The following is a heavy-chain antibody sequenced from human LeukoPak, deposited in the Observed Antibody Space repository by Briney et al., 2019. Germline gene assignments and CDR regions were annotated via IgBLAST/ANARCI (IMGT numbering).Heavy chain of an antibody. Sequence: NASETLSLTCSVSNGSISNYFWSCIRQPAGKGLEWIGRIHTSGTTNYSPSLKSRVTMSVDTSKNQFSLELTSVTAADTAVYYCAREGTTRSQRAFDYWGQGTLVTVSS. V-gene: IGHV4-4*07. CDR2: IHTSGTT. CDR1: NGSISNYF. J-gene: IGHJ4*02. CDR3: AREGTTRSQRAFDY. D-gene: IGHD2-15*01.